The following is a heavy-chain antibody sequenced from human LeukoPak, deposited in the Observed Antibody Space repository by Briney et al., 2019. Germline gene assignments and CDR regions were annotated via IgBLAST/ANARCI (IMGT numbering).Heavy chain of an antibody. J-gene: IGHJ3*02. Sequence: PGGSLRLSCAASGFTVSSNYMSWVRQAPGKGLEWVSVIYSGGITQYADSVKGRFSISRDNSKNTLYLQMNSLRAEDTAVFYCARVQYDSSGEAFDIWGQGTMVTVSS. CDR3: ARVQYDSSGEAFDI. CDR1: GFTVSSNY. CDR2: IYSGGIT. D-gene: IGHD3-22*01. V-gene: IGHV3-53*01.